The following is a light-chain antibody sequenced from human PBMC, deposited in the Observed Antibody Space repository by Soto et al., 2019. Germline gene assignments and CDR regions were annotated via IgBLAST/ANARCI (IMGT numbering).Light chain of an antibody. CDR2: EVT. V-gene: IGLV2-23*02. Sequence: QSALTQPASMSGSPGQSIAISCTGTSGDVGSYNLVSWYQQYPGKAPRLLVSEVTKRPSGVSDRFSGSKSGNTASLTISGLQSEDESDYYCCSYAGSNTWVFGGGTKLTVL. J-gene: IGLJ3*02. CDR1: SGDVGSYNL. CDR3: CSYAGSNTWV.